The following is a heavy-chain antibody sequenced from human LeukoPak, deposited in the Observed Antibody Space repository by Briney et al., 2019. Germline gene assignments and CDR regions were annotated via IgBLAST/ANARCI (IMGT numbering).Heavy chain of an antibody. CDR1: GGSISSSSYY. CDR2: IYYSGST. D-gene: IGHD3-22*01. V-gene: IGHV4-39*01. J-gene: IGHJ6*03. Sequence: SETLSLTCTVSGGSISSSSYYWGWIRQPPGKGLEWIGSIYYSGSTYYNPSLKSRVTISVDTSKNQFSLKLSSVTAADTAVYYCARLGYSYYYYMDVWGKGTTVTVSS. CDR3: ARLGYSYYYYMDV.